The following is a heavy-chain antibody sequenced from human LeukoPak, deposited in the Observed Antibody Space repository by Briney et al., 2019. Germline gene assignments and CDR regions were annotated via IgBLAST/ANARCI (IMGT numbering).Heavy chain of an antibody. D-gene: IGHD1-7*01. CDR3: ARHEDWNFPY. CDR2: INPDASAK. V-gene: IGHV3-7*01. J-gene: IGHJ4*02. Sequence: PGGSLRLSCAASGFTFSSYWMTWVRQAPGKGLEWVANINPDASAKHYVDSVKGRFTISRENAKNSLYLQMNSLRVEDTALYYCARHEDWNFPYWGQGTLVTVSS. CDR1: GFTFSSYW.